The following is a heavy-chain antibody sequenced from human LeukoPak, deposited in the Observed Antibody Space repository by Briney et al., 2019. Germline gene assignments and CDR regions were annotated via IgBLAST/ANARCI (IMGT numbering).Heavy chain of an antibody. CDR3: GRYYYYYMDV. Sequence: PGGSLRHSCAAPGFTFSRSSMNWVRQAPGKGLERVSSISSSSSYIYYADSVKRRFTISRDNAKNSLYLQMNSLRAEDTAVYYCGRYYYYYMDVWGKGTTVTVSS. J-gene: IGHJ6*03. CDR2: ISSSSSYI. CDR1: GFTFSRSS. V-gene: IGHV3-21*01.